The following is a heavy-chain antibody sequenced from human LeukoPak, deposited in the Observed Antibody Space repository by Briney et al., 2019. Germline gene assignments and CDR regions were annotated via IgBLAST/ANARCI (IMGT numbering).Heavy chain of an antibody. D-gene: IGHD5-18*01. V-gene: IGHV1-24*01. Sequence: ASVKVSCKVSGYTLTELSMHWVRQAPGKGLEWMGGFDPEDGETIYAQKFQGRVTMTEDTSTDTAYMELSSLRSEDTAVYYCARARQGLTWIRGWFDPWGQGTLVTVSS. CDR1: GYTLTELS. CDR3: ARARQGLTWIRGWFDP. J-gene: IGHJ5*02. CDR2: FDPEDGET.